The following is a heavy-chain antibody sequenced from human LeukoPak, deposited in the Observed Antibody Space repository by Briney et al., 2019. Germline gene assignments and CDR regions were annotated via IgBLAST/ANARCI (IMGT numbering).Heavy chain of an antibody. CDR1: GYSISSGYY. CDR2: IYHSGST. V-gene: IGHV4-38-2*02. Sequence: SETLSLTCTVSGYSISSGYYWGWIRQPPGKGLEWIGSIYHSGSTYYNPSLKSRVTISVDTSKNQFSLKLSSVTAADTAVYYCARTSEDIVVVPAAINDAFDIWGQGTMVTVSS. CDR3: ARTSEDIVVVPAAINDAFDI. D-gene: IGHD2-2*02. J-gene: IGHJ3*02.